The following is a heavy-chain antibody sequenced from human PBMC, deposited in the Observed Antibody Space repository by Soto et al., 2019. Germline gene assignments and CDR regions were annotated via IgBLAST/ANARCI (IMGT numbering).Heavy chain of an antibody. J-gene: IGHJ4*02. V-gene: IGHV3-66*01. CDR3: GGDYVSLLADY. CDR2: IYSGGST. Sequence: GGSLRLSCAASGFTVSSNYMSWVRQAPGKGLEWVSVIYSGGSTYYADSVKGRFTISRDNSKNTLYLQMNSLIAEDTAVYYCGGDYVSLLADYWGQGTLVTVSS. CDR1: GFTVSSNY. D-gene: IGHD2-21*02.